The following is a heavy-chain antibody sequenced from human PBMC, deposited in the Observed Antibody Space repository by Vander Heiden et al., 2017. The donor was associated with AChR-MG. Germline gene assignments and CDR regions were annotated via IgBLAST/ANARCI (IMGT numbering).Heavy chain of an antibody. CDR1: GITFSSYG. CDR3: ARDLGPVTTFYYGMDV. Sequence: QVQLVESGGGVVQPGRSLRPSCAASGITFSSYGMHWGRQAPGKGLEWVAVIWYDGSNKYYADSVKGRFTISRDNSKNTLYLQMNSLRAEDTAVYYCARDLGPVTTFYYGMDVWGQGTTVTVSS. J-gene: IGHJ6*02. CDR2: IWYDGSNK. V-gene: IGHV3-33*01. D-gene: IGHD4-17*01.